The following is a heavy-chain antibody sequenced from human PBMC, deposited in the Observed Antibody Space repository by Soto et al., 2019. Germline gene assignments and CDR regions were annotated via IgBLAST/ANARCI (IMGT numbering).Heavy chain of an antibody. CDR2: IIPIFGTA. CDR1: GGTFSSYA. J-gene: IGHJ5*02. Sequence: QVQLVQSGAEVKKPGSSVKVSCKASGGTFSSYAISWVRQAPGQGLEWMGGIIPIFGTANYAQKFQGRVTITEDESTSTAYLELSTLRSEDTAVYYCAPQTNGYSHTWFDPWGQGTLVIVSS. D-gene: IGHD2-8*01. CDR3: APQTNGYSHTWFDP. V-gene: IGHV1-69*12.